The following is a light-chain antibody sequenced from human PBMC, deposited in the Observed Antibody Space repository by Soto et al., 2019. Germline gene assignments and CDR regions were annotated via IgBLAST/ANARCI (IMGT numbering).Light chain of an antibody. CDR1: QSVSSNY. CDR2: GAS. J-gene: IGKJ1*01. CDR3: QQYGISPKT. Sequence: EIVLAQSPVPLSFSPGERATLSCRASQSVSSNYLAWYQQKPGQAPRLLIYGASSRATGIPDRFTGSGSGTDFTLTISRLEPEDSAVYFCQQYGISPKTFGQGTKVDIK. V-gene: IGKV3-20*01.